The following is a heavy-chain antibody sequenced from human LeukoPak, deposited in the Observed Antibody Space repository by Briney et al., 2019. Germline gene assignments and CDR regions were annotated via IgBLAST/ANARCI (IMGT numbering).Heavy chain of an antibody. V-gene: IGHV3-23*01. CDR3: AKIPNYYDSSGYSPDFDY. D-gene: IGHD3-22*01. Sequence: GGSLRLSCAASGFTFSSYAMSWVRQAPGKGLEWVSAISGSGGSTYYADSVKGRFTISRDNSKSTLYLQMNSLRAEDTAVYYCAKIPNYYDSSGYSPDFDYWGQGTLVTVSS. CDR1: GFTFSSYA. CDR2: ISGSGGST. J-gene: IGHJ4*02.